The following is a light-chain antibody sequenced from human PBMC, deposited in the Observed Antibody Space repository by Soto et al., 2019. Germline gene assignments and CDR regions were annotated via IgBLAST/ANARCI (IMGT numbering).Light chain of an antibody. Sequence: DIQMTQSPSSLSASVGDRVTITCRASQGISNYVAWYQQKPGKPPKLLIYAASTLQSGVPSRFSGSGSGTEFTLTINSLQPEEVATYSCQKYRSVPVFGPATKVDIK. CDR2: AAS. V-gene: IGKV1-27*01. J-gene: IGKJ3*01. CDR1: QGISNY. CDR3: QKYRSVPV.